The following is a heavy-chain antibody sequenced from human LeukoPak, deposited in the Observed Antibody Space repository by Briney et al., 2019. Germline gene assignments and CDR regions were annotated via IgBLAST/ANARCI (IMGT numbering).Heavy chain of an antibody. CDR1: GYSFTSYW. Sequence: GESLKISCKGSGYSFTSYWIGWVRQMPGKGLEWMGIIYPGDSDTRYSPSFQGQVTISADKSISTAYLQWSSLKASGTAMYYCARWRGLALNNIWFDPWGQGTLVTVSS. V-gene: IGHV5-51*01. CDR2: IYPGDSDT. CDR3: ARWRGLALNNIWFDP. D-gene: IGHD1/OR15-1a*01. J-gene: IGHJ5*02.